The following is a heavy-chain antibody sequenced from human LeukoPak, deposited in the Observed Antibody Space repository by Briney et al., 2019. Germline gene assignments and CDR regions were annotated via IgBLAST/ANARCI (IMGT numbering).Heavy chain of an antibody. Sequence: GGSLRLSCAASGFTFSSYEMNWVRQAPGKGLGWVSSINRDSSLMYYAESVKGRFTISRDNARNSLYLQMNSLRVEDTAVYYCIRDLFDDYSLDYWGQGTLVTVSS. CDR1: GFTFSSYE. D-gene: IGHD3-16*01. CDR2: INRDSSLM. V-gene: IGHV3-21*01. CDR3: IRDLFDDYSLDY. J-gene: IGHJ4*02.